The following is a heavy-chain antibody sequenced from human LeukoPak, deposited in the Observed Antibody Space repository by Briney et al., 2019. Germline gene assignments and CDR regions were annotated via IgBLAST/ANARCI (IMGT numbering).Heavy chain of an antibody. V-gene: IGHV6-1*01. D-gene: IGHD2-2*01. CDR3: ARRLTQYDCFDP. Sequence: SQTLSLTCAISGDSVSSNSVTWNWIRQSPSRGLEWLGRTYYRSKWYNDYAVSARARITVNPDTSKNQFSLHLNSVTPEDTAVYYCARRLTQYDCFDPWGQGILVTVSS. J-gene: IGHJ5*02. CDR1: GDSVSSNSVT. CDR2: TYYRSKWYN.